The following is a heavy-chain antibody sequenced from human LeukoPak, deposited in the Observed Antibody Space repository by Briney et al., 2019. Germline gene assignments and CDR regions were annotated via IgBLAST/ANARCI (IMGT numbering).Heavy chain of an antibody. CDR1: GYTFTGYY. CDR2: INPNSGGT. CDR3: ARRGWIGVAGTEVGWFDP. D-gene: IGHD6-19*01. V-gene: IGHV1-2*02. Sequence: ASVKVSCKASGYTFTGYYMHWVRQAPGQGLEWMGWINPNSGGTNYAQKFQHRVTMTRDSSLSTAYTELSRLRSDDTAVYYCARRGWIGVAGTEVGWFDPWGRGTLVTVSS. J-gene: IGHJ5*02.